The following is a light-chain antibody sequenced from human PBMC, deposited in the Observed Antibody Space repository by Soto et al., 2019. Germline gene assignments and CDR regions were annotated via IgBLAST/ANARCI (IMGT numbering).Light chain of an antibody. CDR1: SSDVGNYIF. CDR2: DIN. V-gene: IGLV2-14*01. J-gene: IGLJ1*01. CDR3: VSYTTSASYV. Sequence: QSALTQPASVSGSPGQSITISCTGTSSDVGNYIFVSWYRQHPGKAPKLMIYDINNRPSGVSNRFSGSKSGNTASLTISGLQTEDEVDYYCVSYTTSASYVFGPVTKVIVL.